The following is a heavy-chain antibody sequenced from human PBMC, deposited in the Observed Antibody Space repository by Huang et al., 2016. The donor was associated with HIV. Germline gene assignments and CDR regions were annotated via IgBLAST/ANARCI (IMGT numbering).Heavy chain of an antibody. J-gene: IGHJ3*01. CDR1: GFTFDGYA. Sequence: EVQLVESGGGLVRPGRSLRLSCAASGFTFDGYAMHWVRQTPGNGLEWVSGINWKSGNRAYADSVRCRFTSARDNAKNSLYLQMNSLRPEDTALYYCAKDWGYDFGAFDFWGRGTMVTVSS. D-gene: IGHD3-16*01. CDR2: INWKSGNR. V-gene: IGHV3-9*01. CDR3: AKDWGYDFGAFDF.